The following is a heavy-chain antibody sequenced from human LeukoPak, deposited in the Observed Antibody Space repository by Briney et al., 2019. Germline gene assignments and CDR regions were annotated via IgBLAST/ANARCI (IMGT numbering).Heavy chain of an antibody. Sequence: GGSLRLSCAASGFTFSNYEMNWVRQAPGKGLEWISHISNIGDIIHYADSVEGRFTISRDNAKNSLYLQMNSLRAEDTAVYYCAKDATAVVGTVYMDVWGKGTTVTISS. J-gene: IGHJ6*03. CDR2: ISNIGDII. D-gene: IGHD6-13*01. CDR1: GFTFSNYE. V-gene: IGHV3-48*03. CDR3: AKDATAVVGTVYMDV.